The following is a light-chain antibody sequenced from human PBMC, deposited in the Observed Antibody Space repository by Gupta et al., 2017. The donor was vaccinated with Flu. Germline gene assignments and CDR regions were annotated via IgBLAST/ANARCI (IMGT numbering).Light chain of an antibody. CDR2: GAS. V-gene: IGKV1-39*01. CDR1: QPIGRY. CDR3: QQSVLTPPYT. J-gene: IGKJ4*01. Sequence: DIQMTQSPSSLSASVGDRVTISCRASQPIGRYLSWYQHKLGKAPQLLIYGASTLQSGVPSRFSGIGSGSDFTLTINSLQPEDFATYYCQQSVLTPPYTSGGGTKVEIK.